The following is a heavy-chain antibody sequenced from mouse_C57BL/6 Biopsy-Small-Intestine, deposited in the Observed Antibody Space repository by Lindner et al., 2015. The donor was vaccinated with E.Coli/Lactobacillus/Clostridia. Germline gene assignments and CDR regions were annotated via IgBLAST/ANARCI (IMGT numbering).Heavy chain of an antibody. J-gene: IGHJ2*01. V-gene: IGHV5-17*01. Sequence: VQLQESGGGLVKPGGSLKLSCAASGITFSDYGMHWVRQAPEKGLEWVAYISSGSSITYYADTVKGRFTISRDNAKNTLFLQMTSLRSEDTAMYYCTRGNDGSFDYWGQGTTLTVSS. CDR1: GITFSDYG. D-gene: IGHD2-3*01. CDR2: ISSGSSIT. CDR3: TRGNDGSFDY.